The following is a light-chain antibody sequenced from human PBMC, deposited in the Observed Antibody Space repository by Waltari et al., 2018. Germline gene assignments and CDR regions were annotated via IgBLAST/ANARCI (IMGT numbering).Light chain of an antibody. Sequence: SALTQPRSVSGSPGQSVTISCTGPTNYLCSCKHVSWYQQHPGKAPKLIILDVTKRPSGVPDRLSGSKSGNTASLTISGLRAEDEAEYYCCSYAGSYTWVFGGGTKLTVV. CDR3: CSYAGSYTWV. J-gene: IGLJ3*02. V-gene: IGLV2-11*01. CDR1: TNYLCSCKH. CDR2: DVT.